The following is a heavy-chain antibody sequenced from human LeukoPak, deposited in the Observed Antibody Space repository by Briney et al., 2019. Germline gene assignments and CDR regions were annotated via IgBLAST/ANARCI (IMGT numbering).Heavy chain of an antibody. J-gene: IGHJ5*02. D-gene: IGHD2-2*01. V-gene: IGHV4-34*01. CDR2: INHSGST. CDR1: GGSFSGYY. Sequence: SETLSLTCAVYGGSFSGYYWSWIRQPPGKGLEWIGEINHSGSTNYNPSLKSRVTISVDTSKNQFSLKLSSVTAADTAVYYCARGPGRYCSSTSCSTGWFDPWGQGTLVTVSS. CDR3: ARGPGRYCSSTSCSTGWFDP.